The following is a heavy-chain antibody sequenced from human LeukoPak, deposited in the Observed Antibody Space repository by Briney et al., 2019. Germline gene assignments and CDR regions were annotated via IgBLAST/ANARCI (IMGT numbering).Heavy chain of an antibody. CDR2: IKQDGSEK. J-gene: IGHJ6*03. CDR1: GFTFSNYA. D-gene: IGHD2-2*02. V-gene: IGHV3-7*01. CDR3: AREGCSSTSCYKDYYYYMDV. Sequence: GGSLRLSCAASGFTFSNYALSWVRQAPGKGLEWVANIKQDGSEKYYVDSVKGRFTIPRDNAKNSLYLQMNSLGAEDTAVYYCAREGCSSTSCYKDYYYYMDVWGKGTTVTVSS.